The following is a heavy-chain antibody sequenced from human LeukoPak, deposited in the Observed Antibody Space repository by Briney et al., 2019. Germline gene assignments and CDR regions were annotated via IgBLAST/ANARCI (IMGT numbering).Heavy chain of an antibody. CDR2: ISGSGGST. CDR1: GFTFSSYA. Sequence: PGGSLRLSCAASGFTFSSYAMSWVRQAPGKGLEWVSAISGSGGSTYYADSVKGRFTISRDNSKNTLYLQMNSLGAEDTAVYYCAKDDSTVTTPLWEYWGQGTLVTVSS. CDR3: AKDDSTVTTPLWEY. D-gene: IGHD4-17*01. V-gene: IGHV3-23*01. J-gene: IGHJ4*02.